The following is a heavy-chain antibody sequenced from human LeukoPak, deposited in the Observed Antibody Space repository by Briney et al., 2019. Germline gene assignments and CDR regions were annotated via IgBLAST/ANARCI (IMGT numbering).Heavy chain of an antibody. CDR3: ARRDRGWFDP. CDR1: GGSISSYY. Sequence: TSETLSLTYTVSGGSISSYYWSRIRQPPGKGLEWIGYIYYSGSTNYNPSLKSRVTISVDTSKNQFSLKLSSVTAADTAVYYCARRDRGWFDPWGQGTLVTVSS. V-gene: IGHV4-59*01. J-gene: IGHJ5*02. CDR2: IYYSGST.